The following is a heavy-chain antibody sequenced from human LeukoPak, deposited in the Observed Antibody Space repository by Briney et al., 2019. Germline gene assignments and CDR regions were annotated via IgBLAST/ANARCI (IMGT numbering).Heavy chain of an antibody. CDR3: ANARIAVAGGAFDI. D-gene: IGHD6-19*01. CDR1: GFTFSSYA. V-gene: IGHV3-23*01. J-gene: IGHJ3*02. Sequence: SGGSLRLSCAASGFTFSSYAMSWVRQAPGKGLEWVSAISGSGGSTYYADSVKGRFTISRDNSKNTLYLQMNSLGAEDTAVYYCANARIAVAGGAFDIWGQGTMVTVSS. CDR2: ISGSGGST.